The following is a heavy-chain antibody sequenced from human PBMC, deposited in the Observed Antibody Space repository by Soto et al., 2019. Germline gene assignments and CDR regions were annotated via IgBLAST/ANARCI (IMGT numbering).Heavy chain of an antibody. V-gene: IGHV4-31*03. D-gene: IGHD5-18*01. CDR2: IYYSGST. CDR1: GGSISSGGYY. J-gene: IGHJ6*02. CDR3: ARASDTAMVTYVLGV. Sequence: SETLSLTCTVSGGSISSGGYYWSWIRQHPGKGLEWIGYIYYSGSTYYNPSLKSRVTISVDTSKNQFSLKLSSVTAAYSAVYYCARASDTAMVTYVLGVWGQGTTVTVSS.